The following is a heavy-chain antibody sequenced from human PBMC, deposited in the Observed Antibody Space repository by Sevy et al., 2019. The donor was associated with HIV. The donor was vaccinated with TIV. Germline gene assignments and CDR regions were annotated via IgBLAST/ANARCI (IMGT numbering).Heavy chain of an antibody. J-gene: IGHJ6*02. Sequence: SETLSLTRPISGDSVSNYYWSWIRQPAGKGLEWIGRMFASGGTHHNPSLKSRVTMSVDTSKNQFSLKLSSVTAADTAVYYCARDFQDLWSGYYKDYYYYGMDVWGQGTTVTVSS. CDR1: GDSVSNYY. CDR3: ARDFQDLWSGYYKDYYYYGMDV. D-gene: IGHD3-3*01. V-gene: IGHV4-4*07. CDR2: MFASGGT.